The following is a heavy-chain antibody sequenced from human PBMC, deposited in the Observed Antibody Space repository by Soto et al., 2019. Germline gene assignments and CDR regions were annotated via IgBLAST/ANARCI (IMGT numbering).Heavy chain of an antibody. CDR2: ISGSGSNT. J-gene: IGHJ4*02. V-gene: IGHV3-23*01. D-gene: IGHD6-13*01. CDR3: AKEGQQLGGGYFDY. CDR1: GFTFSSYA. Sequence: GGSQRLSYAASGFTFSSYAMSWVRQAPGKGLEWVSAISGSGSNTYYADSVKGRFTISRDNSKNTLYLQMNSLRAEDTAVYYCAKEGQQLGGGYFDYWGQGTLVTVSS.